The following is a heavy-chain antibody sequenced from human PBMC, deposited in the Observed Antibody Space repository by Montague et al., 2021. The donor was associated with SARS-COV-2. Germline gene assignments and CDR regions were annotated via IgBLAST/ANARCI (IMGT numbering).Heavy chain of an antibody. D-gene: IGHD2-21*02. CDR1: GYSIGTGYY. Sequence: SETLSLTCIVSGYSIGTGYYWGWLRQSPGKGLEWIGSNYLHGNAYYNPSLNSRVTISLDTSNNQFSLRLTSVTTSDTAVYYCARGRVTRSGFDYWGQGTLVTVSS. CDR3: ARGRVTRSGFDY. J-gene: IGHJ4*02. V-gene: IGHV4-38-2*02. CDR2: NYLHGNA.